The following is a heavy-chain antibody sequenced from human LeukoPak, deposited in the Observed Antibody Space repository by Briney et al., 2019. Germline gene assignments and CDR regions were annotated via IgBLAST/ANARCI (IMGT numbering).Heavy chain of an antibody. D-gene: IGHD2-15*01. V-gene: IGHV3-30*04. CDR2: ISFDGVNT. CDR1: GFTFSTYA. Sequence: QPGGSLRLSCAASGFTFSTYAIHWVRQAPGKGLEWVAVISFDGVNTFYADSVKGRFTISRDNSKNSLYLQMNSLRTEDTALYYCAKDIGVGYCNGCLFDYWGQGTLVTVSS. CDR3: AKDIGVGYCNGCLFDY. J-gene: IGHJ4*02.